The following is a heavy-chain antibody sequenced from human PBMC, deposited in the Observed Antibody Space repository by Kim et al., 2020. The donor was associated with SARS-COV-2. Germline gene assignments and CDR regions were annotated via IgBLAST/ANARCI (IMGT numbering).Heavy chain of an antibody. Sequence: SETLSLTCAVYGRSFSGYYWSWIRQPPGKGLEWIGEINHSGSTNYNPSLKSRVTISVDTSKNQFSLKLSSVTAADTAVYYCARGPRYFDWLRMVDYWGQG. D-gene: IGHD3-9*01. V-gene: IGHV4-34*01. CDR3: ARGPRYFDWLRMVDY. CDR2: INHSGST. J-gene: IGHJ4*02. CDR1: GRSFSGYY.